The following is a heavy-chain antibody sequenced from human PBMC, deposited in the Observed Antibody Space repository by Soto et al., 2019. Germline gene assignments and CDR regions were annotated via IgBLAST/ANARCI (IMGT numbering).Heavy chain of an antibody. J-gene: IGHJ5*02. D-gene: IGHD2-2*01. CDR2: ISGSGGST. CDR1: GFTFSSYA. V-gene: IGHV3-23*01. Sequence: GGSLRLSCAASGFTFSSYAMSWVRQAPGKGLEWVSAISGSGGSTYYADSVKGRFTISRDNSKNTLYLQMNSLRAEDTAVYYCAKENTHVPAAMPGNWFDPWGQGTLVTVSS. CDR3: AKENTHVPAAMPGNWFDP.